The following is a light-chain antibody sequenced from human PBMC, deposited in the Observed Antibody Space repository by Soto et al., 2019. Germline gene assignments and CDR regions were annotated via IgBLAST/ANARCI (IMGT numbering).Light chain of an antibody. CDR3: QQFNTYPLN. J-gene: IGKJ4*01. Sequence: IQLTQSPSSLSASVGDRVTITCRASQGISSYLGWYQQKPLKAPKLLIYAASTLQSGVSSRFSGNGSGTDFTLTISNLQPEDFATYYCQQFNTYPLNFGGGTKV. CDR1: QGISSY. CDR2: AAS. V-gene: IGKV1-9*01.